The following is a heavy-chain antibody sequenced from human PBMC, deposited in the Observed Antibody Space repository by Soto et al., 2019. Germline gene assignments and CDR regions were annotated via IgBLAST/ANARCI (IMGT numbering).Heavy chain of an antibody. J-gene: IGHJ6*02. V-gene: IGHV3-23*01. CDR2: ISGSGGST. Sequence: GGSLRLSCAASRFTFSSYAMSWVRQAPGKGLEWVSAISGSGGSTYYADSVKGRFTISRDNSKNTLYLQMNSLRAEDTAVYYCAKDLLYYYGSEKPSYYYYGMDVWGQGTTVTVSS. CDR3: AKDLLYYYGSEKPSYYYYGMDV. CDR1: RFTFSSYA. D-gene: IGHD3-10*01.